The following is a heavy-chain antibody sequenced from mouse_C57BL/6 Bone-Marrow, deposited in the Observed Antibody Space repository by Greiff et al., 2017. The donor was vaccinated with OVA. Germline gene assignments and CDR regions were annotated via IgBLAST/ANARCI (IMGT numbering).Heavy chain of an antibody. V-gene: IGHV5-4*01. CDR2: ISDGGSYT. CDR3: ARDGDYYGSRRYFDV. CDR1: GFTFSSYA. Sequence: EVQLQQSGGGLVKPGGSLKLSCAASGFTFSSYAMSWVRQTPEKRLEWVATISDGGSYTYYPDNVKGRFTISRDNAKNNLYLQMSHLKSEDTAMYYCARDGDYYGSRRYFDVWGTGTTVTVSS. D-gene: IGHD1-1*01. J-gene: IGHJ1*03.